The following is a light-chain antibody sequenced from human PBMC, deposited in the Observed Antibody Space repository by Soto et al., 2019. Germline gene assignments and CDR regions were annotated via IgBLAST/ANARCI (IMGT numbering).Light chain of an antibody. CDR3: QQTYSLPLA. CDR2: AAS. J-gene: IGKJ4*01. Sequence: DIPLTQSPSSLSASVGDRITITCRASQTIYTNLDWYQQNPGKAPKVLIYAASSLQDGVPSRFSGSRSGTHFTVTISSLQPEDVGTYFCQQTYSLPLAFGGGTTVEIE. V-gene: IGKV1-39*01. CDR1: QTIYTN.